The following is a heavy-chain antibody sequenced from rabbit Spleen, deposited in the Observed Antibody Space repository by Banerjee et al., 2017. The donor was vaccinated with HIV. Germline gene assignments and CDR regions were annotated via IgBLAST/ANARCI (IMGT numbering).Heavy chain of an antibody. CDR2: INASTGKP. D-gene: IGHD2-1*01. Sequence: QEQLEESGGGLVQPEGSLTLTCTASGFSFSSSYYMCWVRQAPGKGLEWIACINASTGKPVYATWASGRFTISRTSSTTVTLRMTSLTAADRATYFCARDLVGVIGWNFYLWGQGTLVTVS. J-gene: IGHJ4*01. V-gene: IGHV1S45*01. CDR3: ARDLVGVIGWNFYL. CDR1: GFSFSSSYY.